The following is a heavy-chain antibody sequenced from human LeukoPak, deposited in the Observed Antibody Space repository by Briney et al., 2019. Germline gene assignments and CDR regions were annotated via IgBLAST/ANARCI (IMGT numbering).Heavy chain of an antibody. V-gene: IGHV3-53*01. CDR2: IYSDGST. Sequence: PGRSLRLSCAASGFTVSIHYMNSVRQAPGKGLEWASFIYSDGSTDYADSVKGRFTISRDNSKTKLYIKMNSLRAEDTAVYYCAREYYGRDYSYYMDVWGKGTTVTISS. J-gene: IGHJ6*03. CDR1: GFTVSIHY. CDR3: AREYYGRDYSYYMDV. D-gene: IGHD3-10*01.